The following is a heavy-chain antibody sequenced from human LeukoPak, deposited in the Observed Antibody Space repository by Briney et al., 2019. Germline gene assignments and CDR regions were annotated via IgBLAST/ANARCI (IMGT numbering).Heavy chain of an antibody. V-gene: IGHV3-23*01. CDR3: AKVMVRVPAAVDYYMDV. D-gene: IGHD2-2*01. J-gene: IGHJ6*03. Sequence: GGSLRLSCAASGFTFSSYAMSWVRQAPGKGLEWVSAISGSGGSTYYADSVKGRFTISRDNSKNTLYLQMNSLRAEDTAVYYCAKVMVRVPAAVDYYMDVWGKGTTVTVSS. CDR1: GFTFSSYA. CDR2: ISGSGGST.